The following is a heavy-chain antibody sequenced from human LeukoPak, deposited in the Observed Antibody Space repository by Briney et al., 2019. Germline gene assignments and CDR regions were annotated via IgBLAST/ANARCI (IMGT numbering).Heavy chain of an antibody. V-gene: IGHV3-7*01. CDR2: IKQDGSEK. CDR3: ARDKIVNYYYYGMDV. CDR1: GFTFSSYW. Sequence: PGGSLRLSCAASGFTFSSYWMSWVRQAPGKGLEWVANIKQDGSEKYYVDSVKGRFTISRDNAKNSLYLQMNCLRVEDTAVYYCARDKIVNYYYYGMDVWGQGTTVTVSS. J-gene: IGHJ6*02. D-gene: IGHD2/OR15-2a*01.